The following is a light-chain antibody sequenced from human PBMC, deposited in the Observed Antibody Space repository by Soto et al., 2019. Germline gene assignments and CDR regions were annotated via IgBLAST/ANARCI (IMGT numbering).Light chain of an antibody. Sequence: QSALTQPPSASGSPGQSVTISCTGTSTDVGGYPYVSWYQQHPGKAPKVIIAEVIKRPSGVPDRFSGSKSGNTASLTVSGLQAEDEADYYCSSYAGSNNYVFGTGTKVTVL. CDR3: SSYAGSNNYV. CDR1: STDVGGYPY. CDR2: EVI. J-gene: IGLJ1*01. V-gene: IGLV2-8*01.